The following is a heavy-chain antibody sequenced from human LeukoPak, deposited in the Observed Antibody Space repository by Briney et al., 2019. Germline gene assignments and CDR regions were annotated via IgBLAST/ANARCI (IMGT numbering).Heavy chain of an antibody. CDR3: ARGAVAAAGTDYYYMDV. CDR1: GGTFSSYA. CDR2: IIPIFGTA. J-gene: IGHJ6*03. D-gene: IGHD6-13*01. Sequence: GASVKVSCKASGGTFSSYAISWVRQAPGQGLEWMGGIIPIFGTANYAQKFQGRVTITADKSTSTAYMELSSLRSEDTAVYYCARGAVAAAGTDYYYMDVWGKGTTVTVSS. V-gene: IGHV1-69*06.